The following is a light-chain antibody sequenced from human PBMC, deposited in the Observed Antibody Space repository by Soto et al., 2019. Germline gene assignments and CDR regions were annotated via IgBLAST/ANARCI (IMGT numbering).Light chain of an antibody. CDR3: NSYTSSYTWV. Sequence: QPVLTQPASVSGSPGQSITISCTGTSSDVGGYNYVSWFQQHPGKAPKLLIFEVNNRPSGVSNRFSGSKSGNTASLTISGLQAEDEADYYCNSYTSSYTWVFGGGTKLTVL. CDR2: EVN. V-gene: IGLV2-14*01. J-gene: IGLJ3*02. CDR1: SSDVGGYNY.